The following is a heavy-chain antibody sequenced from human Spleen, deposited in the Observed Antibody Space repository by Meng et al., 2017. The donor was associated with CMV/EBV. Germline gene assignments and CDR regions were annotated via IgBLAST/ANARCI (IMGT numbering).Heavy chain of an antibody. CDR2: IYYDGST. V-gene: IGHV4-39*01. Sequence: CTVSGGSIRSSSYYWGWIRQPTGKGLEWIGSIYYDGSTYYNPSLKSRVTISIDTSKNQFSLKLSSVTAADTGVFCCARLSLSCFDYWGQGTLVTVSS. CDR3: ARLSLSCFDY. CDR1: GGSIRSSSYY. D-gene: IGHD5/OR15-5a*01. J-gene: IGHJ4*02.